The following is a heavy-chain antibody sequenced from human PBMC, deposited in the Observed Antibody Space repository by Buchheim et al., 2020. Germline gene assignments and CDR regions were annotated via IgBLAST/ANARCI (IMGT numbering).Heavy chain of an antibody. D-gene: IGHD7-27*01. CDR3: TRMPGYWGSIAFDY. Sequence: EVQLVESGGDLVKPGRSLRLSCTASGFTFGDYVMSWFRQAPGKGLEWVGFVRSAAYGGTREYAASAKGRFTISRDDSKSIAFLEMNNLKTEDTAMYYCTRMPGYWGSIAFDYWGQET. J-gene: IGHJ4*02. V-gene: IGHV3-49*05. CDR1: GFTFGDYV. CDR2: VRSAAYGGTR.